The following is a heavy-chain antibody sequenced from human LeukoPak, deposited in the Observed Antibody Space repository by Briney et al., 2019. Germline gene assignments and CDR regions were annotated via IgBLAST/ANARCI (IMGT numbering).Heavy chain of an antibody. CDR2: IYHSGST. V-gene: IGHV4-38-2*02. D-gene: IGHD2-15*01. J-gene: IGHJ4*02. CDR1: GYSISSGYY. Sequence: SETLSLTCTVSGYSISSGYYWGWIRQPPGKGLEWIGSIYHSGSTYYNPSLKSRVTISVDTSKNQFSLKLSSVTAADTAVYYCARGRSPVVAATSYDYWGQGTLVTVSS. CDR3: ARGRSPVVAATSYDY.